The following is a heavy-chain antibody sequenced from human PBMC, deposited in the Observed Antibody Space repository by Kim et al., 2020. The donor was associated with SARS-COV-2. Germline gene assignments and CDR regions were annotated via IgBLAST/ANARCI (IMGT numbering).Heavy chain of an antibody. V-gene: IGHV5-51*01. CDR3: ARQAVSGSYSEDGDGMDV. D-gene: IGHD3-10*01. CDR2: IYPGDSDT. Sequence: GESLKISCKGSGYSFTSYWIGWVRQMPGKGLEWMGIIYPGDSDTRYSPSFQGQVTISADKSISTAYLQWSSLKASDTAMYYCARQAVSGSYSEDGDGMDVWGQGTTVTVSS. J-gene: IGHJ6*02. CDR1: GYSFTSYW.